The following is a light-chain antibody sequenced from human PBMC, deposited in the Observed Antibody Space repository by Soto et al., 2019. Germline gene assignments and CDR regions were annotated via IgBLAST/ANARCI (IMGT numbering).Light chain of an antibody. CDR3: QQYGSSTPWT. Sequence: EIVLTQSPGTLSLSPGERATLSCRASQSVSSSYLAWYKQKPGQAPRLLIYGASSRATGIPDRFSGSGSGTDFTLTISRLEPEDFAVYYCQQYGSSTPWTFGQGTKVEIK. CDR1: QSVSSSY. CDR2: GAS. J-gene: IGKJ1*01. V-gene: IGKV3-20*01.